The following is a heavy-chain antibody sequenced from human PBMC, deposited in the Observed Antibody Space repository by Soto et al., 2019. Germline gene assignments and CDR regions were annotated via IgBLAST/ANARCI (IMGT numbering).Heavy chain of an antibody. Sequence: PSETVSLTCTDSGGAVINSNYYWGLIRQSPGKGLEWIGSVYYRGRSYSKSSVKSRVTISVDTSKNQFSLNLNSVTASDTAVYYCVSQRTSVLTQAYFDYWGPGALVTVSS. J-gene: IGHJ4*02. CDR1: GGAVINSNYY. D-gene: IGHD2-8*01. CDR3: VSQRTSVLTQAYFDY. V-gene: IGHV4-39*01. CDR2: VYYRGRS.